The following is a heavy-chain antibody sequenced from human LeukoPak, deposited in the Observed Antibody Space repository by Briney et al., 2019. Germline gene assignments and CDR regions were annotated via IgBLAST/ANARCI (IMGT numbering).Heavy chain of an antibody. CDR1: GFTFSSYA. CDR3: ARDDYSNYVQAFDI. CDR2: ISYDGSNK. D-gene: IGHD4-11*01. J-gene: IGHJ3*02. Sequence: GGSLRLSCAASGFTFSSYAMHWVRQAPGKGLEWVAVISYDGSNKYYADSVKGRFTISRDNSKNTLYLQMNILRAEDTAVYYCARDDYSNYVQAFDIWGQGTMVTVSS. V-gene: IGHV3-30-3*01.